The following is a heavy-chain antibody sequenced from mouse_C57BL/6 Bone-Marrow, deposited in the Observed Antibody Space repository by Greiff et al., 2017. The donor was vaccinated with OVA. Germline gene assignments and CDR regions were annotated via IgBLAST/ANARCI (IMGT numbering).Heavy chain of an antibody. CDR2: ISYDGSN. CDR1: GYSITSGYY. CDR3: ARTGRVDY. Sequence: DVKLQESGPGLVKPSQSLSLTCSVTGYSITSGYYWNWIRQFPGNKLEWMGYISYDGSNNYNPSLKNRISITRDTSKNQFFLKLNSVTTEDTATYYCARTGRVDYWGQGTTLTVSS. D-gene: IGHD3-1*01. J-gene: IGHJ2*01. V-gene: IGHV3-6*01.